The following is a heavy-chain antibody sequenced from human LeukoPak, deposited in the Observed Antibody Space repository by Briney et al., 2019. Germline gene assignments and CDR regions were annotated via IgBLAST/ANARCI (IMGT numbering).Heavy chain of an antibody. V-gene: IGHV4-39*07. Sequence: PSETLSLTCTVSGGAISSSSYYWAWIRQPPGKGLEWIATVCFSGSTYYHPSLKSRVSISADTPKNQLSLKVNSVTAADTAVYYCARDPTMIVVASTPEAFDVWGQGTMVTVSS. CDR3: ARDPTMIVVASTPEAFDV. J-gene: IGHJ3*01. CDR1: GGAISSSSYY. D-gene: IGHD3-22*01. CDR2: VCFSGST.